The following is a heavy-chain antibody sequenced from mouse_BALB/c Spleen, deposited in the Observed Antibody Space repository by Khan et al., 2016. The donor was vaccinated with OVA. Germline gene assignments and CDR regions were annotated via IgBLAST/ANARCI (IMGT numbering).Heavy chain of an antibody. Sequence: EVELVESGGGLVQPGGSLKLSCAASGFTFSSNTMSWVRQTPEKRLEWVAYITNGGGSTYYPDTVKGRFTISRDNAKNTLYLQMSSLKSEDTAMYYCARVPTVITTALDYWGQGTSVTVSS. J-gene: IGHJ4*01. CDR2: ITNGGGST. CDR1: GFTFSSNT. V-gene: IGHV5-12-2*01. CDR3: ARVPTVITTALDY. D-gene: IGHD1-2*01.